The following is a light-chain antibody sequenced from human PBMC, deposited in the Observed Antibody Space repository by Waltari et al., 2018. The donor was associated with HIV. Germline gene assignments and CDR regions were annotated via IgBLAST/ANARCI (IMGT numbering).Light chain of an antibody. Sequence: HSALTQPASVSGSPGQSITLPCTGTSSDVGGYNYCLWYRLHPGEVPKLMIFDVNNRPSGVSNRFSGSKSGNTASLTISGLQVEDEADYYCSSYTSSSIVIFGGGTKVTVL. CDR2: DVN. CDR1: SSDVGGYNY. V-gene: IGLV2-14*03. J-gene: IGLJ2*01. CDR3: SSYTSSSIVI.